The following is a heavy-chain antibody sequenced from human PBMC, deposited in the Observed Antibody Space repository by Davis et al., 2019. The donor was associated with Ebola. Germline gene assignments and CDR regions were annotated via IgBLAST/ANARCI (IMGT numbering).Heavy chain of an antibody. J-gene: IGHJ5*02. CDR1: GFIFRNYV. D-gene: IGHD5-18*01. V-gene: IGHV3-7*01. CDR3: ARERIQLWLDNWFDP. CDR2: IKQDGSEK. Sequence: GGSLRLSCETSGFIFRNYVMSWVRQAPGKGLEWVANIKQDGSEKYYVDSVKGRFTISRDNAKNSLYLQMNSLRAEDTAVYYCARERIQLWLDNWFDPWGQGTLVTASS.